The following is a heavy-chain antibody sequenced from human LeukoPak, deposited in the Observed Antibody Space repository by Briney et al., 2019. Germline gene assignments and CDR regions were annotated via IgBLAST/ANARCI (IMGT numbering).Heavy chain of an antibody. D-gene: IGHD3-3*01. J-gene: IGHJ4*02. CDR2: ISSSSSYI. V-gene: IGHV3-21*01. CDR3: ARVAAIFGVVITRIDY. CDR1: GFTFSSYS. Sequence: GGSLSLSCAASGFTFSSYSMNWVRQAPGKGLEWVSSISSSSSYIYYADSVKGRFTISRDNAKNSLYLQMNSLRAEDTAVYYCARVAAIFGVVITRIDYWGQGTLVTVSS.